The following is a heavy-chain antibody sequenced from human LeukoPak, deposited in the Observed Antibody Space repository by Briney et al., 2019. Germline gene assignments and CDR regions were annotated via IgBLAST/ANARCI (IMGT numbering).Heavy chain of an antibody. CDR3: AIDGSKSYYDSSGYYFDY. V-gene: IGHV3-21*01. CDR1: GFTFSSYS. D-gene: IGHD3-22*01. Sequence: PGGSLRLSCAASGFTFSSYSVNWVRQAPGKGLEWVSSISSSSSYIYYADSVKGRFTISRDNAKNSLYRQMNSLRAEDTAVYYCAIDGSKSYYDSSGYYFDYWGQGTLVTVSS. J-gene: IGHJ4*02. CDR2: ISSSSSYI.